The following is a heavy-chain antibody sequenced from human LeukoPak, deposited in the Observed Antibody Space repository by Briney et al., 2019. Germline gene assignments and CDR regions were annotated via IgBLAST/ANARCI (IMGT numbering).Heavy chain of an antibody. D-gene: IGHD4-17*01. Sequence: ASVKVSCKASGYTFTSYYLHWVRQSLGQGLEWMGIINPSGGSTTYRQKFQGRVTMTRDTSTSTVYMELSSLRSEDTAVYYCARDRLTTVTTSTPFDYWGQGTLVTVSS. V-gene: IGHV1-46*01. J-gene: IGHJ4*02. CDR3: ARDRLTTVTTSTPFDY. CDR1: GYTFTSYY. CDR2: INPSGGST.